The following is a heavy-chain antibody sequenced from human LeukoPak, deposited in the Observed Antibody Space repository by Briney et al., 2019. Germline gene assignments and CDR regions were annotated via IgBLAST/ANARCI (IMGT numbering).Heavy chain of an antibody. CDR3: ARLLSIAAAEV. J-gene: IGHJ4*02. D-gene: IGHD6-13*01. V-gene: IGHV4-4*07. CDR2: IYPSRIT. Sequence: SETLSLTCTVSGDSISNYYWSWIRQPAGKRLEWIGRIYPSRITNYHPSLKSRFTMSVDTSKNQFSLKLSSVTAADTAVYYCARLLSIAAAEVWGQGTLVTVSS. CDR1: GDSISNYY.